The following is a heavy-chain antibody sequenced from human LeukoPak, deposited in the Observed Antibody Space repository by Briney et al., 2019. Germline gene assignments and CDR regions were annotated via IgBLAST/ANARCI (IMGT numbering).Heavy chain of an antibody. V-gene: IGHV4-59*01. D-gene: IGHD3-10*01. CDR2: IYYSGST. CDR3: ARERGESPIINWFDP. J-gene: IGHJ5*02. Sequence: PSETLSLTCTVSGGSISSYYWSWIRQPPGKGLEWIGYIYYSGSTNYNPSLKSRVTISVDTSKNQFSLKLSSVTAADTAVYYCARERGESPIINWFDPWGQGTLVTVSS. CDR1: GGSISSYY.